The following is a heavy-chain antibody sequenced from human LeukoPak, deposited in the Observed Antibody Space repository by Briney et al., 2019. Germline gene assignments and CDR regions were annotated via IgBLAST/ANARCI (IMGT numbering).Heavy chain of an antibody. D-gene: IGHD6-19*01. CDR1: GFTVSSNY. V-gene: IGHV3-53*01. Sequence: PGGSLRLSCAASGFTVSSNYMSWVRQAPGKGLEWVSVIYSGGSTYYADSVKGRFTISRDNSKNTLYLQMNSLSAEDTAVYYCARSPRLVLDYYYGMDVWGQGTTVTVSS. CDR3: ARSPRLVLDYYYGMDV. J-gene: IGHJ6*02. CDR2: IYSGGST.